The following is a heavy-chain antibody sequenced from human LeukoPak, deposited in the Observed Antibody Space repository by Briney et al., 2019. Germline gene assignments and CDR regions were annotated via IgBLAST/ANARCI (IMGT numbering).Heavy chain of an antibody. CDR1: GFTFSSSW. J-gene: IGHJ4*02. CDR3: ARGLVRGFLDY. CDR2: INSDESIT. V-gene: IGHV3-74*01. Sequence: GGSLRLSCAASGFTFSSSWMYWVRQAPGKGLVWVSRINSDESITTYADSVKGRFTISRDNAKNTLYLQMNSLRAEDTAVYYCARGLVRGFLDYWGQGSPVSVSS. D-gene: IGHD4-11*01.